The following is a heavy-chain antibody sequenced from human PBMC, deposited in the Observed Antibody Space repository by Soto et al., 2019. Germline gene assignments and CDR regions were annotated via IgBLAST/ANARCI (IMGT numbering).Heavy chain of an antibody. J-gene: IGHJ4*02. V-gene: IGHV4-59*01. Sequence: RASETLSLTCTVSGGSISSYYWGWIRQPPGKGLEWIGYIYYSGSTNYNPSLKSRVTISVDTSKNQFSLKLSSVTAADTAVYYCAINPQRSGYKYWGQGTLVTVSS. D-gene: IGHD3-22*01. CDR3: AINPQRSGYKY. CDR2: IYYSGST. CDR1: GGSISSYY.